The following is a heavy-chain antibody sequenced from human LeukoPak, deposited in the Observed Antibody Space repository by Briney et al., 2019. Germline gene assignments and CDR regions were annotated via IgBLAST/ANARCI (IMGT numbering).Heavy chain of an antibody. CDR2: INAGNGNT. CDR1: GYTFTSYA. CDR3: ARSYDILIAYYNPDYYFDY. Sequence: ASVKASCKASGYTFTSYAMHWVRQAPGQRLEWMGWINAGNGNTRYSQKFQGRVTITRDTSASTAYMELSSLRSEDTAVYYCARSYDILIAYYNPDYYFDYWGQGTLVTVSS. D-gene: IGHD3-9*01. J-gene: IGHJ4*02. V-gene: IGHV1-3*01.